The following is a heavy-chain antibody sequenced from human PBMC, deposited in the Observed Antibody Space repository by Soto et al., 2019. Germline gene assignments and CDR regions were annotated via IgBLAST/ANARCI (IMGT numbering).Heavy chain of an antibody. CDR3: AKGTRSGGYYSYAGMDV. D-gene: IGHD3-3*01. V-gene: IGHV3-23*01. CDR1: GFTFSSYA. Sequence: SGFTFSSYAMSWVRQAPGKGLEWVSAISGSGGSTYYADSVKGRFTISRDNSKNTLYLQMNSLRAEDTAVYYCAKGTRSGGYYSYAGMDVWGQGTTVTVSS. CDR2: ISGSGGST. J-gene: IGHJ6*02.